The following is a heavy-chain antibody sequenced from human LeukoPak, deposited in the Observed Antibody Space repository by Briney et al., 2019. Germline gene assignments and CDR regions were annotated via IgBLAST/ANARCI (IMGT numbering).Heavy chain of an antibody. V-gene: IGHV4-61*02. CDR3: ARGSIAAAGKVWFDP. J-gene: IGHJ5*02. CDR2: IYTSGST. CDR1: GGSISSGSYY. Sequence: SETLSLTCTVSGGSISSGSYYWSWIRQPAGKGLEWIGRIYTSGSTNYNPSLKSRVTISVDTSKNQFSLKLSSVTAADTAVYYCARGSIAAAGKVWFDPWGQGTLVTVSS. D-gene: IGHD6-13*01.